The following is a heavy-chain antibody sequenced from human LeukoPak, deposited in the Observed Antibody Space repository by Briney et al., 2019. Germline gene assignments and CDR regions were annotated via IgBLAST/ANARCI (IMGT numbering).Heavy chain of an antibody. CDR3: ANGVGIVATFDY. V-gene: IGHV3-7*01. CDR1: GFTFTSYW. D-gene: IGHD5-12*01. J-gene: IGHJ4*02. CDR2: IKQDGSEK. Sequence: PGGSLRLSCTASGFTFTSYWMSWVRQAPGKGLEWVANIKQDGSEKFYVDSVKGRFTISRDNSKNTLYLQMNSLRAEDTAVYYCANGVGIVATFDYWGQGTLVTVSS.